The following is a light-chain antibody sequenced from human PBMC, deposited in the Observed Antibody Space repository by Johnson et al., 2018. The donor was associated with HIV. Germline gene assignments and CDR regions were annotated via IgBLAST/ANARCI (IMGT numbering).Light chain of an antibody. CDR1: NSNIGTYY. CDR2: DNN. V-gene: IGLV1-51*01. Sequence: QSVLTQPPSVSAAPGQKVTISCSGTNSNIGTYYVSWYQHLPGTAPRLLIYDNNRRPSGIPDRFSGSKSGTSATLGITGLQTENEADYYCGTWDSSLSAYVFGIGTKVTVL. J-gene: IGLJ1*01. CDR3: GTWDSSLSAYV.